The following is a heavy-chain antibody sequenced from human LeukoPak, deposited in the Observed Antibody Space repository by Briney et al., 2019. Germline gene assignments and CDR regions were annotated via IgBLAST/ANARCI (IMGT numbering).Heavy chain of an antibody. CDR2: ISYDGSNK. CDR3: AKAGYSYGDFDY. J-gene: IGHJ4*02. D-gene: IGHD5-18*01. Sequence: GGSLRLSCAASGFTFSSYAMHWVRQAPGKGLEWVAVISYDGSNKYYADSVKGRFTISRDNSKNTLYLQMNSLRAEDTAVYYCAKAGYSYGDFDYWGQGTLVTVSS. CDR1: GFTFSSYA. V-gene: IGHV3-30-3*01.